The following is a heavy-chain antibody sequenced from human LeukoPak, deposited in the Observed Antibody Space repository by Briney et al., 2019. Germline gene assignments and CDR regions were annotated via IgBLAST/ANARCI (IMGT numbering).Heavy chain of an antibody. CDR2: ISYDGSNK. CDR3: ARDGGLLWFGESDIDY. D-gene: IGHD3-10*01. Sequence: GRSLRLSCAASGFTFSSYGMHWVRQAPGKGLEWVAVISYDGSNKYYADSVKGRFTISRDNSKNTLYLQMNSLRAEDTAVYYCARDGGLLWFGESDIDYWGQGTLVTVSS. V-gene: IGHV3-30*12. J-gene: IGHJ4*02. CDR1: GFTFSSYG.